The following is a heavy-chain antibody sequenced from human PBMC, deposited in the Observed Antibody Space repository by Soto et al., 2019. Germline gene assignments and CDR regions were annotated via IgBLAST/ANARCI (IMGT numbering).Heavy chain of an antibody. CDR3: ARDRSFTIFGVANYGMDV. J-gene: IGHJ6*02. D-gene: IGHD3-3*01. V-gene: IGHV1-3*01. Sequence: QVQLVQSGVEVKKPGASVKVSCKASGYTFTSYAMHWVRQAPGQRLEWMGWINAGNGNTKYSQKFQGRVTITRNTSASTAYMELSSLRSEDTAVYYFARDRSFTIFGVANYGMDVWGQGTTVTVSS. CDR2: INAGNGNT. CDR1: GYTFTSYA.